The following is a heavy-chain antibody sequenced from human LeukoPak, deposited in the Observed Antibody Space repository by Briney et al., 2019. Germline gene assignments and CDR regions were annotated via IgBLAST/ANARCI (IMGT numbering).Heavy chain of an antibody. V-gene: IGHV3-33*06. J-gene: IGHJ4*02. Sequence: SRRLSCAAAGFTFSSYGMHWVRQAPGKVRGWEGVIWYDGSNKDYADPVKGRFTISRENTKNTLYLQMNSLRAEDTAVYYCAKGGLTRAFFDYWGQGTLVTVSS. CDR3: AKGGLTRAFFDY. CDR1: GFTFSSYG. D-gene: IGHD1-14*01. CDR2: IWYDGSNK.